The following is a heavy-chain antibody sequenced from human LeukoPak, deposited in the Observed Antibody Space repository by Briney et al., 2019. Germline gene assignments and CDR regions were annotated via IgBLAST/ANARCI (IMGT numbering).Heavy chain of an antibody. Sequence: GGSLRLSCAASGFTFSSYAMSWVRQAPGKGLEWVSAISGSGGSTYYADSAKGRFTISRDNSKNTLYLQMNSLRAEDTAVYYCARVGGSYLYYFDYWGQGTLVTVSS. CDR2: ISGSGGST. CDR3: ARVGGSYLYYFDY. D-gene: IGHD1-26*01. CDR1: GFTFSSYA. V-gene: IGHV3-23*01. J-gene: IGHJ4*02.